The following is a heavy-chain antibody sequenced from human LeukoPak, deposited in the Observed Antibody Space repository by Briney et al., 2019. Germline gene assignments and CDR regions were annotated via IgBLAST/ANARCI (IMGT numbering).Heavy chain of an antibody. D-gene: IGHD3-16*01. CDR1: GFTFSSYA. Sequence: GGSLRLSCAASGFTFSSYAMSWVRQAPGKGLEWVSAISGSGGSTYYADSVKGRFTISRDNSKNTLYLQMSSLRAEDTAVYYCAKDAGRFGDYYYMDVWGKGTTVTVSS. CDR2: ISGSGGST. CDR3: AKDAGRFGDYYYMDV. V-gene: IGHV3-23*01. J-gene: IGHJ6*03.